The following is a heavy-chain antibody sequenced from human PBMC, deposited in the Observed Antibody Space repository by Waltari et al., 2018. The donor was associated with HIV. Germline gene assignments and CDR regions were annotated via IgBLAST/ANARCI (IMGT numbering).Heavy chain of an antibody. V-gene: IGHV3-30*04. D-gene: IGHD6-13*01. CDR2: ISYDGSNK. CDR1: GFTFSSYA. J-gene: IGHJ6*02. CDR3: ARERYSSSWYNNYYYGMDV. Sequence: QVQLVESGGGVVQTGRSLRLSCAASGFTFSSYAMHWVRQAPGKGLEWVAVISYDGSNKYYADSVKGRFTISRDNSKNTLYLQMNSLRAEDTAVYYCARERYSSSWYNNYYYGMDVWGQGTTVTVSS.